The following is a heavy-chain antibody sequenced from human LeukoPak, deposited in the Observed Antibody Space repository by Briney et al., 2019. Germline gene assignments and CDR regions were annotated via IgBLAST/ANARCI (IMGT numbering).Heavy chain of an antibody. CDR3: ARGHVPASYAFDI. CDR1: GGSISSYY. Sequence: SETLSLTCTVSGGSISSYYWSWIRQPPGKGLEWIGYIYYSGSTNYNPSLKSRVTISVDTSKNQFSLKLSSVTAADTAVYYCARGHVPASYAFDIWGQGTMVTVSS. CDR2: IYYSGST. J-gene: IGHJ3*02. V-gene: IGHV4-59*01. D-gene: IGHD2-2*01.